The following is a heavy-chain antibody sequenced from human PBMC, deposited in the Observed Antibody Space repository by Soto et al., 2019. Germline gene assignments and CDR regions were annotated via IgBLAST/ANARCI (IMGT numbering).Heavy chain of an antibody. J-gene: IGHJ4*02. D-gene: IGHD5-12*01. V-gene: IGHV3-7*04. CDR3: VKGAGWLHEY. CDR1: GFSISNYW. CDR2: IKEDGSEK. Sequence: PGGSLRLSCAASGFSISNYWMNWVRQAPDKGLEWVANIKEDGSEKYYVDSVKGRFTISIDNAKNSLYLQMNSLRAEDTAVYYCVKGAGWLHEYRGQGTLVTVSS.